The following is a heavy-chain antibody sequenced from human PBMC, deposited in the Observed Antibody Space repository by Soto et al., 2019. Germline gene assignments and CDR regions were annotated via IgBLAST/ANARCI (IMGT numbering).Heavy chain of an antibody. CDR3: ARQRIAAAGDYYYYGMDV. D-gene: IGHD6-13*01. V-gene: IGHV5-10-1*01. Sequence: PGESLKISCKGSGYSFTSYWISWVRQVPGKGLEWMGRIDPSDSYTNYSPSFQGHVTISADKSISTAYLQWSSLKASDTAMYYCARQRIAAAGDYYYYGMDVWGQGTTVTVSS. CDR1: GYSFTSYW. J-gene: IGHJ6*02. CDR2: IDPSDSYT.